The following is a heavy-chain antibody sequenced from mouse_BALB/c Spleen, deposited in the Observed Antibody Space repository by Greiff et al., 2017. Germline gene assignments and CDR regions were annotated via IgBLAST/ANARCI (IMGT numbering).Heavy chain of an antibody. CDR2: INPGSGGT. V-gene: IGHV1-54*01. CDR1: GYAFTNYL. CDR3: ARLDDYYAMDY. Sequence: VKLMESGAELVRPGTSVKVSCKASGYAFTNYLIEWVKQRPGQGLEWIGVINPGSGGTNYNEKFKGKATLTADKSSSTAYMQLSSLTSDDSAVYFCARLDDYYAMDYWGQGTSVTVSS. J-gene: IGHJ4*01.